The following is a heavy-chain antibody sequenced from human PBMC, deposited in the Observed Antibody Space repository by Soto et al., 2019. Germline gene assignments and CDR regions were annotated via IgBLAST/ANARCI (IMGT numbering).Heavy chain of an antibody. Sequence: QVHLVQSGAEVKKPGSSVKVSCKASGGTVSSYAITWVRQAPGKGLEWMGVFIPIFVSAHYAQKFQGRVTSTADESTSTAYMELSGLRSEDTAIYYCARELSSDSTGFRGYDLWGQGTLVTVSS. CDR2: FIPIFVSA. CDR1: GGTVSSYA. D-gene: IGHD3-22*01. V-gene: IGHV1-69*01. J-gene: IGHJ4*02. CDR3: ARELSSDSTGFRGYDL.